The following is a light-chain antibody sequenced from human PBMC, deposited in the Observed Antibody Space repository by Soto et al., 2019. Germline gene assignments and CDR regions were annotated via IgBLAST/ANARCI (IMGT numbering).Light chain of an antibody. CDR1: QSVSSY. CDR2: DAS. Sequence: EIVLTQSPATLSLSPGERATLSCRASQSVSSYLAWYQQKPGQAPRLLIYDASNRATSIPARFSGSGSGTDFTLTISSLEPEDFAVYYCQQRSNWPRTTFGGGTKVDIK. CDR3: QQRSNWPRTT. V-gene: IGKV3-11*01. J-gene: IGKJ4*01.